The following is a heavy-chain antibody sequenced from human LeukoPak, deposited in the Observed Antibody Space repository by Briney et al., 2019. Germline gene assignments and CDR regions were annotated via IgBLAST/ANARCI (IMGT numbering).Heavy chain of an antibody. Sequence: SETPSLTCTVSGGSISSGSYYWSWIRQPAGKGLEWIGRIYTSGSTNYNPSLKSRVTISVDTSKNQFSLKLSSVTAADTAVYYCASQYSSSWDFDYWGQGTLVTVSS. J-gene: IGHJ4*02. CDR3: ASQYSSSWDFDY. V-gene: IGHV4-61*02. CDR1: GGSISSGSYY. CDR2: IYTSGST. D-gene: IGHD6-13*01.